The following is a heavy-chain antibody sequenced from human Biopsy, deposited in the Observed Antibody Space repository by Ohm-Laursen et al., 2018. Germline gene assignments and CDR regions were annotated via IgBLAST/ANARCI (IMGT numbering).Heavy chain of an antibody. J-gene: IGHJ5*02. Sequence: ASVKVSCKASGYTFTGYHVHWVRQAPGQGLEWLGWLTAKTGDPTYAQKFQGRVTMTRDTSISTAYVDLSSLRSDDTAVYYCTRGGYYYDSLAYYYWFDPWGQGTLVTVSS. CDR1: GYTFTGYH. CDR3: TRGGYYYDSLAYYYWFDP. V-gene: IGHV1-2*02. CDR2: LTAKTGDP. D-gene: IGHD3-22*01.